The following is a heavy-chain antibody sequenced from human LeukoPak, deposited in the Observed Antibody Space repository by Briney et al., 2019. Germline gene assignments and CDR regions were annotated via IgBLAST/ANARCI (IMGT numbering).Heavy chain of an antibody. CDR1: GFIFSSYE. CDR2: ISSSGRTM. V-gene: IGHV3-48*03. CDR3: ARDLWYSGSRAPPRAFDI. Sequence: GGSLRLSCEASGFIFSSYEMNWVRQSPGKGLEGWSFISSSGRTMYYADSMKGRFTVYRDNAKNSVYLHMNSLRAEDTAVYYCARDLWYSGSRAPPRAFDIWGQGTMVSVSS. D-gene: IGHD1-26*01. J-gene: IGHJ3*02.